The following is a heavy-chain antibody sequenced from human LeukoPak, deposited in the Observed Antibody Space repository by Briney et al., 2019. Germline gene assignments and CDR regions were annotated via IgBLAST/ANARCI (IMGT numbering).Heavy chain of an antibody. CDR1: GFTFSNAW. J-gene: IGHJ4*02. Sequence: GGSLRLSCAASGFTFSNAWMSWVRQAPGKGLEWVGRIKSKTDGGTTDYAAPVKGRFTISRDDSKNTLYLQMNSLKTEDTAVYYCTTDFVVGGCSSTSCPYALFDYWGQGTLVTVSS. V-gene: IGHV3-15*01. CDR2: IKSKTDGGTT. D-gene: IGHD2-2*01. CDR3: TTDFVVGGCSSTSCPYALFDY.